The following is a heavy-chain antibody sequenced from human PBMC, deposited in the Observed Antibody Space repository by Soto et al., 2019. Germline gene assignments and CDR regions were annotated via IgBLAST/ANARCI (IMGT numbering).Heavy chain of an antibody. V-gene: IGHV4-59*08. CDR2: IYYSGST. CDR3: AWGSIAARRSFVGY. J-gene: IGHJ4*02. D-gene: IGHD6-6*01. Sequence: SETLSLTCTVSGGSISSYYWSWIRQPPGKGLEWIGYIYYSGSTNYNPSLKSRVTISVDTSKNQFSLKLSSVTAADTAVYYCAWGSIAARRSFVGYWGQGTLVTVSS. CDR1: GGSISSYY.